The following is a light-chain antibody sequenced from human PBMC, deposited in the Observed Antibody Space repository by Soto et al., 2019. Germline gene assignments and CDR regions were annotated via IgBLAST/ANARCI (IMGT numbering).Light chain of an antibody. V-gene: IGLV2-11*01. Sequence: QSALTQPRSVSGSPGQSVTISCTGTTSDIGAYNYVSWYQQHPGKAPKLIIYGVSKRPSGVPERFSGSKSDSTASLTISGLQDEHEADYYFCSYAGYYTLLFGGGTKLTVL. CDR1: TSDIGAYNY. CDR3: CSYAGYYTLL. J-gene: IGLJ2*01. CDR2: GVS.